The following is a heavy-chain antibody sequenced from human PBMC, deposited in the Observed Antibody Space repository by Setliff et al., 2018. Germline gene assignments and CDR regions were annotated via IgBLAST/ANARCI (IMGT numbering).Heavy chain of an antibody. CDR1: GYSFSIYS. Sequence: VKVSCKASGYSFSIYSIHWVRQAPGQGLEWMGWISGHNGDTKLAQNFQGRVTVTTDTFTNTGYMELRSLRSDDTAFYYCARADYSSSLHYFDCWGQGTLVTVSS. CDR2: ISGHNGDT. CDR3: ARADYSSSLHYFDC. V-gene: IGHV1-18*04. D-gene: IGHD6-13*01. J-gene: IGHJ4*02.